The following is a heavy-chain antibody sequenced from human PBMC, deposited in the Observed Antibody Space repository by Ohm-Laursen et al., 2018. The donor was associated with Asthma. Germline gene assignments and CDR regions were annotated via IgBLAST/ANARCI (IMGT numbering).Heavy chain of an antibody. CDR3: ARVYPLLNSGSYPNWFDP. CDR1: GFTFSSYG. Sequence: RSLRLSCSASGFTFSSYGMHWVRQAPGKGLEWVAVISYDGSNKYYADSVKGRFTISRDNSKNTLYLQMNSLRAEDTAVYYCARVYPLLNSGSYPNWFDPWGQGTLVTVSS. V-gene: IGHV3-30*03. CDR2: ISYDGSNK. D-gene: IGHD1-26*01. J-gene: IGHJ5*02.